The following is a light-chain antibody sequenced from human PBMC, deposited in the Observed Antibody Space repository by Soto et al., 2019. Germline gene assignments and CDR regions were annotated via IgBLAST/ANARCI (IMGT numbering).Light chain of an antibody. CDR2: LGS. Sequence: DIVMTQSPLSLPVTPGEPASISCRSSQSLLHSNGYNYLDWYLQKPGQSPQLLIYLGSNRASGVPDRFSGSGSGTDFTLKISRVEAEDVGVSYCMQALQTPLTFGGGTKV. V-gene: IGKV2-28*01. J-gene: IGKJ4*01. CDR3: MQALQTPLT. CDR1: QSLLHSNGYNY.